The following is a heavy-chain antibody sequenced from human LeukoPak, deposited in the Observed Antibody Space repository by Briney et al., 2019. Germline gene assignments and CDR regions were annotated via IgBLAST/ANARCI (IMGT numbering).Heavy chain of an antibody. D-gene: IGHD4-17*01. V-gene: IGHV3-48*04. CDR3: ARDQGTTVTRFDY. CDR2: ISSSGSTI. Sequence: PGGSLRLSCAASGFNFRSYSMNWVRQAPGKGLEWVSYISSSGSTIYYADSVKGRFTISRDNAKNSLYLQMNSLRAEDTAVYYCARDQGTTVTRFDYWGQGTLVTVSS. CDR1: GFNFRSYS. J-gene: IGHJ4*02.